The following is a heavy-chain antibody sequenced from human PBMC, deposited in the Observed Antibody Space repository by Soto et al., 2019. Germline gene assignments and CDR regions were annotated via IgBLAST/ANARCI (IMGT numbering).Heavy chain of an antibody. CDR2: ISWNSGSI. D-gene: IGHD6-19*01. V-gene: IGHV3-9*01. CDR3: AKSHTTSGWYVTTDY. J-gene: IGHJ4*02. CDR1: GFTFGDYA. Sequence: EVQLVESGGGLVQPGRSLRLSCAASGFTFGDYAMQWVRQAPGEGLEWVSAISWNSGSIDYADSVKGRFTISRDNAKNSLYLQMNSLRAEDTALYYCAKSHTTSGWYVTTDYWGQGTRVTVSS.